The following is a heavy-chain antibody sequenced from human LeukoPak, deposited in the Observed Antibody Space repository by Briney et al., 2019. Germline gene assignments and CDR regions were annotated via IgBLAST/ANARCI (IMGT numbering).Heavy chain of an antibody. CDR2: ISYDGSNK. Sequence: PGRSLRLSCAASGFTFSSYGMHWVRQAPGKVLEWVAVISYDGSNKYYADSVKDRFTISRDNSKNTLYLQMNSLRAEDTAVYYCAKDADTAMLFYFDYWGQGTLVTVSS. CDR3: AKDADTAMLFYFDY. V-gene: IGHV3-30*18. J-gene: IGHJ4*02. D-gene: IGHD5-18*01. CDR1: GFTFSSYG.